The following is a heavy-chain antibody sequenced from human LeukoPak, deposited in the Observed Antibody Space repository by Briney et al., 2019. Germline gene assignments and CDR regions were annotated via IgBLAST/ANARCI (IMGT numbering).Heavy chain of an antibody. D-gene: IGHD1-26*01. CDR1: GVSISSSSYY. Sequence: SETLSLTCTVSGVSISSSSYYWGWIRQPPGKGLEWIGTIYYSGSTYYNPSLKSRVTISVDTSKNQFSLKLSSVTAADTAVYYCARLGWELRSDYYYYYMDVWGKGTTVTVSS. CDR2: IYYSGST. CDR3: ARLGWELRSDYYYYYMDV. J-gene: IGHJ6*03. V-gene: IGHV4-39*07.